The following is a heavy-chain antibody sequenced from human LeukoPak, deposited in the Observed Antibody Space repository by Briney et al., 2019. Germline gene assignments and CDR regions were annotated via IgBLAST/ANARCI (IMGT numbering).Heavy chain of an antibody. D-gene: IGHD3-16*02. V-gene: IGHV4-38-2*02. CDR1: GYSISSGYY. CDR3: AREITFGGVIVQHFDY. CDR2: IYHSGST. J-gene: IGHJ4*02. Sequence: ASETLSLTCAVSGYSISSGYYWGWIRQPPGKGLERIGSIYHSGSTYYNPSLKSRVTISVDTSKNQFSLKLSSVTAADTAVYYCAREITFGGVIVQHFDYWGQGTLVTVSS.